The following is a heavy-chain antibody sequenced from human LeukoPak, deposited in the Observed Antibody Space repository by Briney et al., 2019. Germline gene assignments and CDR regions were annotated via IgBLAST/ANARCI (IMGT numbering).Heavy chain of an antibody. J-gene: IGHJ6*04. D-gene: IGHD4-17*01. CDR1: GDSLTSGSRY. Sequence: SETLSLTCTVSGDSLTSGSRYWSWIRQPAGKELEWIGHFYSSTRTTYNPSLESRVTISGDTAKNQFSLKLDSVTAADTAVYFCARCMSELDYGDYAYYYHMDVWGKGTTVTVSS. V-gene: IGHV4-61*09. CDR2: FYSSTRT. CDR3: ARCMSELDYGDYAYYYHMDV.